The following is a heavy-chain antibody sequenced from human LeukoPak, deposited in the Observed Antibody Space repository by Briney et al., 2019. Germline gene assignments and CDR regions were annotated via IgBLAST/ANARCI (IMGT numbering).Heavy chain of an antibody. V-gene: IGHV4-39*01. CDR2: VYYSGST. J-gene: IGHJ4*02. Sequence: SETLSLTCTVSGDSISSGTYYWGYIRQPPQKGLEWIGSVYYSGSTYYNPSLKSRVTISVVTSKNQFSLKLSSVTAADTAVYYCARQGLWELPTFDSWGQGTLVSVSS. CDR3: ARQGLWELPTFDS. CDR1: GDSISSGTYY. D-gene: IGHD1-26*01.